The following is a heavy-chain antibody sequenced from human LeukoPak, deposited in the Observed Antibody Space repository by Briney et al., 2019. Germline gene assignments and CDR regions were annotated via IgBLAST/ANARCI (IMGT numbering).Heavy chain of an antibody. Sequence: KPGGSLRLSCAASGFTFSDYYMSWIRQAPGKGLEWVSYISSSGSTIYYADSVKGRFTISRDDSQNTLSLQMNSLRAEDTAVYYCAKGRIDLDHWGQGTLVTVSS. J-gene: IGHJ4*02. CDR3: AKGRIDLDH. D-gene: IGHD3-3*02. CDR1: GFTFSDYY. V-gene: IGHV3-11*04. CDR2: ISSSGSTI.